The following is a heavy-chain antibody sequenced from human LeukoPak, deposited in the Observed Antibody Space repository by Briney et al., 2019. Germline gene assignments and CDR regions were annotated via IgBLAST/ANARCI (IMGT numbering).Heavy chain of an antibody. Sequence: SETLSLTCTVSGGSISSYYWSWIRQPPGKGLEWIGYIYYSGSTNYNPSLKSRVTISVDTSKNQFSLKLSSVTAADTAVYYCARDPPRDYCSSTSCREDAFDIWGQGTMVTVSS. CDR3: ARDPPRDYCSSTSCREDAFDI. D-gene: IGHD2-2*01. J-gene: IGHJ3*02. V-gene: IGHV4-59*01. CDR2: IYYSGST. CDR1: GGSISSYY.